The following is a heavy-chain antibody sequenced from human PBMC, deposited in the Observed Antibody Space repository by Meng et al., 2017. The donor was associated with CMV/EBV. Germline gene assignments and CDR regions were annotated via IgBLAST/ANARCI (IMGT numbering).Heavy chain of an antibody. V-gene: IGHV1-2*02. CDR3: ARELGSYDAFDI. Sequence: APVQVSCKASGYTFTGYYMHWVRQAPGQGLEWMGWINPNSGGTNYAQKFQGRVTMTRDTSISTAYMELSRLGSDDTAVYYCARELGSYDAFDIWGQGTMVTVSS. CDR1: GYTFTGYY. J-gene: IGHJ3*02. D-gene: IGHD3-10*01. CDR2: INPNSGGT.